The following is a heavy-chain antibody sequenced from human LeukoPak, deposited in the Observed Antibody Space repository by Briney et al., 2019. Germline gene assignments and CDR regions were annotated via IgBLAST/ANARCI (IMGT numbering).Heavy chain of an antibody. CDR1: GYTFTSYG. CDR2: ISIYNGNT. J-gene: IGHJ4*02. CDR3: ARDQYDSVWGSYLPYFDY. V-gene: IGHV1-18*01. Sequence: ASVKVSCKASGYTFTSYGISWVRQAPGQGLEWMGSISIYNGNTEYAQNFQGRVTMTTDTSTSTAYMELRSLRSDDTAVYYCARDQYDSVWGSYLPYFDYWAQGTLATVPS. D-gene: IGHD3-16*02.